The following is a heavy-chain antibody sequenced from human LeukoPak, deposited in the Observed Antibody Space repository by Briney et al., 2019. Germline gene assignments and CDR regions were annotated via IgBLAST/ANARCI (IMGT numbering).Heavy chain of an antibody. V-gene: IGHV4-4*07. CDR1: GGSISSYY. Sequence: PSETLSLTCTVSGGSISSYYWSWIRQPAGKGLEWIGRIYTSGSTNYNPSLKSRVTMSVDTSKNQFSLKLSSVTAADTAVYYCARQLRGNWNPAFDYWGQGTLVTVSS. CDR2: IYTSGST. D-gene: IGHD1-20*01. CDR3: ARQLRGNWNPAFDY. J-gene: IGHJ4*02.